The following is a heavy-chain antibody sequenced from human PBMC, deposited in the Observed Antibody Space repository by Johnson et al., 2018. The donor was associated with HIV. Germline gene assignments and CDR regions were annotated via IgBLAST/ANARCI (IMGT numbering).Heavy chain of an antibody. V-gene: IGHV3-20*04. CDR3: ARGYYYDSSGSDDAFDI. Sequence: VRLVESGGGLGQPGGSLRLSCVDSGFTFNNYWMHWVRQAPGKGPVWVSGINWNGGSTGYGDSVKGRFTISRDNANNSLYLQMNSLRAEDTAVYYCARGYYYDSSGSDDAFDIWGQRT. CDR2: INWNGGST. D-gene: IGHD3-22*01. CDR1: GFTFNNYW. J-gene: IGHJ3*02.